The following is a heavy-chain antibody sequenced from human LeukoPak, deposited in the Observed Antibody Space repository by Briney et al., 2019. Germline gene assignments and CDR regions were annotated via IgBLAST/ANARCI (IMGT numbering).Heavy chain of an antibody. CDR3: AKPPRGSGEDY. J-gene: IGHJ4*02. D-gene: IGHD3-10*01. V-gene: IGHV3-23*01. CDR1: GFIFSSYA. Sequence: GGTLGLSCAASGFIFSSYAMNWVRQAPGKGLEWVSGISGSGGSTYYADSVKGRFTISRDNSKNTLYLQMNSLRAEDTAVYYCAKPPRGSGEDYWGQGTLVTVSS. CDR2: ISGSGGST.